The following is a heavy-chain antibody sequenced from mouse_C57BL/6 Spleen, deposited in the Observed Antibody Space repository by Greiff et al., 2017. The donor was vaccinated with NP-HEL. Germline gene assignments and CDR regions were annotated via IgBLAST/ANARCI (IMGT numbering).Heavy chain of an antibody. D-gene: IGHD1-1*01. Sequence: EVKLVESGGGLVQPGGSLSLSCAASGFTFTDYYMSWVRQPPGKALEWLGFIRNKANGYTTEYSASVKGRFTISRDNSQSILYLQMNALRAEDSATYDCARPPITTVVAYWYFDVWGTGTTVTVSS. J-gene: IGHJ1*03. CDR3: ARPPITTVVAYWYFDV. V-gene: IGHV7-3*01. CDR2: IRNKANGYTT. CDR1: GFTFTDYY.